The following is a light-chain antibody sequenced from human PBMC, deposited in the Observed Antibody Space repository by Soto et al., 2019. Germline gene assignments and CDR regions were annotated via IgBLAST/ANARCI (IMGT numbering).Light chain of an antibody. CDR1: QDIGTY. CDR3: QQRSKWPRT. J-gene: IGKJ2*01. V-gene: IGKV3-11*01. Sequence: EIVLTQSPAALSLSPGERATLSCRASQDIGTYLAWFQQRPGQAPRLLIYDTSNRATGIPARFSGSRSGTDFTLTITSQEPEDFSVYYCQQRSKWPRTFGQGTKLEIK. CDR2: DTS.